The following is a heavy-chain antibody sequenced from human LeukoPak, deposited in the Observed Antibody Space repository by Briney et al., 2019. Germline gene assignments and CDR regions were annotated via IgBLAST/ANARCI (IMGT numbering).Heavy chain of an antibody. CDR3: ARDSCGSPSCFDY. CDR2: ISGGDNNT. J-gene: IGHJ4*02. CDR1: GFTFNSYA. V-gene: IGHV3-23*01. Sequence: GGSLRLSCAASGFTFNSYAMSWVRQAPGKGLEWVSTISGGDNNTYYADSVKGRSTISRDNSKNTVYLQVNSLRAEDTAVYYCARDSCGSPSCFDYWGQGTLVTVSS. D-gene: IGHD2-2*01.